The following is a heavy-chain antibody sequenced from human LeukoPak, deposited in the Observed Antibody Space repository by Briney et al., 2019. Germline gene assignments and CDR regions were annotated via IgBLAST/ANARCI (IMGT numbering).Heavy chain of an antibody. J-gene: IGHJ2*01. Sequence: GGSLRLSCAASGFTFSSYTMNWVRQAPGKGLEWVSYISSSSSYIYYADSVKGRFTISRDNAENSLYLQMNSLRAEDTALYYCARKRGSSWSSYWYFDLWGRGTLVTVSS. V-gene: IGHV3-21*04. D-gene: IGHD6-13*01. CDR2: ISSSSSYI. CDR3: ARKRGSSWSSYWYFDL. CDR1: GFTFSSYT.